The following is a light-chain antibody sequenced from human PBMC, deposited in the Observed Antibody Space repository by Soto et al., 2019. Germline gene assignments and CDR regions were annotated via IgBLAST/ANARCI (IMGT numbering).Light chain of an antibody. CDR3: QQYGSSGWT. V-gene: IGKV3-20*01. J-gene: IGKJ1*01. Sequence: EIVLTQSPGTLSLSPGERATLSCRASQSVSSSYLAWYQQQPGQAPRLLIYGASSRATGIPERFSGSGSGTDFTLTISRLEPEDFAVYYCQQYGSSGWTFGQGTKVEIK. CDR2: GAS. CDR1: QSVSSSY.